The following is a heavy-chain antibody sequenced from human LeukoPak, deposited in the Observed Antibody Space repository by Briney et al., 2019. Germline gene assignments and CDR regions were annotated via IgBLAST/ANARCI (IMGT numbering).Heavy chain of an antibody. CDR1: GFAVSSSNY. D-gene: IGHD3-9*01. CDR3: AKNYDILTGHFVY. CDR2: ISGSGGST. V-gene: IGHV3-23*01. J-gene: IGHJ4*02. Sequence: GGSLRLSCAASGFAVSSSNYMIWVRQAPGKGLEWVSAISGSGGSTYYADSVKGRFTISRDNSKNTLYLQMNSLRAEDTAVYYCAKNYDILTGHFVYWAQGTLVTVSS.